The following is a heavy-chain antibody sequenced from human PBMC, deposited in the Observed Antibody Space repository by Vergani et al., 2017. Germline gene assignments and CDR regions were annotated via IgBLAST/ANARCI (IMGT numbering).Heavy chain of an antibody. CDR3: ARDMVRGVIPLNYGMDV. J-gene: IGHJ6*02. CDR1: GYTFTGYY. Sequence: QVQLVQSGAEVKKPGASVKVSCKASGYTFTGYYMHWVRQAPGQGLEWMGWINPNSGGTNYAQKFQGRVTMTRDTSTSTVYMELSSLRSEDSAVYYCARDMVRGVIPLNYGMDVWGQGTTVTVSS. CDR2: INPNSGGT. D-gene: IGHD3-10*01. V-gene: IGHV1-2*02.